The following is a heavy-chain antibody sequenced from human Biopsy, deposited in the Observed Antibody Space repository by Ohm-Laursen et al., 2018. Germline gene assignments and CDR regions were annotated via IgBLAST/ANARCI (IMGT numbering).Heavy chain of an antibody. CDR3: VKQWGGYNFDS. J-gene: IGHJ5*01. CDR2: IDVSDYNT. D-gene: IGHD1-14*01. Sequence: SLRLSCAASGFIFDDYAMNWVRQAPGKGLEWVAHIDVSDYNTYYADSARGRFTISRDNSKQMVHLEINSLTADDTAVYYCVKQWGGYNFDSWGQGTLVTVSS. CDR1: GFIFDDYA. V-gene: IGHV3-23*01.